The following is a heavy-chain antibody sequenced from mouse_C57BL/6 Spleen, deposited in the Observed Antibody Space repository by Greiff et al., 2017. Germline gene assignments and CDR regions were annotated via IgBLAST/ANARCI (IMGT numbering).Heavy chain of an antibody. D-gene: IGHD1-1*01. CDR1: GYAFSSYW. J-gene: IGHJ4*01. V-gene: IGHV1-80*01. CDR2: IYPGDGDT. CDR3: ARSTTVVDAYNAMDY. Sequence: VQLQQSGAELVKPGASVKISCKASGYAFSSYWMNWVKQRPGKGLEWIGQIYPGDGDTNYNGKFKGKATLTADKSSSTAYMQLSSLTSEYSAVYFCARSTTVVDAYNAMDYWGQGTSVTVSS.